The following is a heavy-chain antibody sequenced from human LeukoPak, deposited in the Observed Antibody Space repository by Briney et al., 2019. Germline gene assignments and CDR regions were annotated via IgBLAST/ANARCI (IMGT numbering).Heavy chain of an antibody. V-gene: IGHV4-59*01. J-gene: IGHJ4*02. D-gene: IGHD6-19*01. Sequence: TSETLSLTCTVSGGSISSYYWSWIRQPPGKGLEWIGYIYYSGSTNYNPSLKSRVTISVDTSKNQFSLKLSSVTAADTAVYCCAGRGRYSSGWYAYWGQGTLVTVSS. CDR2: IYYSGST. CDR1: GGSISSYY. CDR3: AGRGRYSSGWYAY.